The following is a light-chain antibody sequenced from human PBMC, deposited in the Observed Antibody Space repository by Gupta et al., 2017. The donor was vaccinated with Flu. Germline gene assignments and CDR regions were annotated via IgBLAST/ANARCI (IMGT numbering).Light chain of an antibody. CDR2: GNS. J-gene: IGLJ3*02. CDR3: KSYDSILSWV. CDR1: SSNIGAGYD. V-gene: IGLV1-40*01. Sequence: SVLTQPPSGSGARGPRVPITGTGTSSNIGAGYDEHWYQQRPGTAPKLLISGNSNRPSGVPDRFSGSSSGTSSSLAITRLQAEDEADYCCKSYDSILSWVFGGGTKLTVL.